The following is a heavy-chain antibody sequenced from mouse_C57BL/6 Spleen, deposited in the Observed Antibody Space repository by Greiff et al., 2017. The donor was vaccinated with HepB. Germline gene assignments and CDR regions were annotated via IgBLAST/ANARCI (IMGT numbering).Heavy chain of an antibody. Sequence: EVKLQESGPELVKPGASVKIPCKASGYTFTDYNMDWVKQSHGKSLEWIGDINPNNGGTIYNQKFKGKATLTVDKSSSTAYMELRSLTSEDTAVYYCARKMDYDDAYYFDYWGQGTTLTVSS. D-gene: IGHD2-4*01. CDR3: ARKMDYDDAYYFDY. CDR1: GYTFTDYN. J-gene: IGHJ2*01. CDR2: INPNNGGT. V-gene: IGHV1-18*01.